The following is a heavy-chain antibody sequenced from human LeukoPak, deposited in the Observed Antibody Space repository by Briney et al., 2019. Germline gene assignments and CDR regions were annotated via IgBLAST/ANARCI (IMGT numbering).Heavy chain of an antibody. CDR2: ITSSSSYI. CDR1: GFTFSNYN. V-gene: IGHV3-21*01. D-gene: IGHD2-15*01. J-gene: IGHJ6*03. CDR3: ARIGYCSGGSCYYMDV. Sequence: GGSLRLSCAASGFTFSNYNMNWVRHAPGKGLEWVSSITSSSSYIYYADSVKGRFTISRDNAKNSLYLQMNSLRAEDTAVYYCARIGYCSGGSCYYMDVWGKGTTVTVSS.